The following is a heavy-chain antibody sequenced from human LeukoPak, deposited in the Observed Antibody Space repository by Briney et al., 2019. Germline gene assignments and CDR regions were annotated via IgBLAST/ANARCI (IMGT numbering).Heavy chain of an antibody. Sequence: GGSLRLSCAASEITFSNYGMHWVRQAPGKGLEWVAFIRYDGGDRYYSDSVKGRFTISRDNAKNSLYLQMNSLRAEDTAVYYCAELGITMIGGVWGKGTTVTISS. D-gene: IGHD3-10*02. CDR2: IRYDGGDR. V-gene: IGHV3-30*02. CDR1: EITFSNYG. J-gene: IGHJ6*04. CDR3: AELGITMIGGV.